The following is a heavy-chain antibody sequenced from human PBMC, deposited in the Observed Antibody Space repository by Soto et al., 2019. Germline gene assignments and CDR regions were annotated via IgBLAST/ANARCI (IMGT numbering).Heavy chain of an antibody. Sequence: ASVKVSCKASGYTFTGYYMHWVRQAPGQGLEWMGWISAYNGNTNYAQKLQGRVTMTTDTSTSTAYMELRSLRSDDTAVYYCARVSIAARAQYYYYYGMDVWGQGTTVTVSS. J-gene: IGHJ6*02. V-gene: IGHV1-18*04. CDR1: GYTFTGYY. CDR2: ISAYNGNT. CDR3: ARVSIAARAQYYYYYGMDV. D-gene: IGHD6-6*01.